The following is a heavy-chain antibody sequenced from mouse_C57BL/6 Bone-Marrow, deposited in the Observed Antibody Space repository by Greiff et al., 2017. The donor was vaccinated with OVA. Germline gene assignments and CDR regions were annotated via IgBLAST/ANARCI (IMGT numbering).Heavy chain of an antibody. Sequence: QVQLQQPGAELVKPGASVKLSCKASGYTFTSYWMQWVKQRPGQGLEWIGEIDPSDSYTNYNQKFKGKATLTVDTSSSTAYMQLSSLTSEDSAVYYCARLPLLRYYFDYWGQGTTLTVSS. V-gene: IGHV1-50*01. CDR2: IDPSDSYT. CDR1: GYTFTSYW. CDR3: ARLPLLRYYFDY. J-gene: IGHJ2*01. D-gene: IGHD1-1*01.